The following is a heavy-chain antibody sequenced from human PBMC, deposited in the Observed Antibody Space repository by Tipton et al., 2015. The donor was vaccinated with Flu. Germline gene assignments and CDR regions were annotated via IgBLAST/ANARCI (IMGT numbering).Heavy chain of an antibody. D-gene: IGHD6-6*01. CDR1: GGSISSGSYY. CDR3: ARPHGPYSTSSGFEY. Sequence: LRLSCTVSGGSISSGSYYWSWIRQPAGKGLEWIGRVYTSGSTNYNPSLKSRVTMSVDTSKNQFSLKLSSVTAADTAVYYCARPHGPYSTSSGFEYWGQGTLGTVSS. CDR2: VYTSGST. J-gene: IGHJ4*02. V-gene: IGHV4-61*02.